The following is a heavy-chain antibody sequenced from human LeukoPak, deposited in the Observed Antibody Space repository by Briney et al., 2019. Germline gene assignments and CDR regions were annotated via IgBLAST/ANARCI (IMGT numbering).Heavy chain of an antibody. D-gene: IGHD5-24*01. Sequence: ASVKVSCKASGYTFTSYGISWVRQAPGQGLEWMGWISAYNDNTNYVQELQGRVTMTTDTSTSTAYMELRSLRSDDTAVYYCARAISRDGYNDPFDYWGQGSLVTVSS. CDR2: ISAYNDNT. CDR3: ARAISRDGYNDPFDY. V-gene: IGHV1-18*01. CDR1: GYTFTSYG. J-gene: IGHJ4*02.